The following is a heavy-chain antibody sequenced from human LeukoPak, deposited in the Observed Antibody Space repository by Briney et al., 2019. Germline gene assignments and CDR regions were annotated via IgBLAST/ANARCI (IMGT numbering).Heavy chain of an antibody. Sequence: SETLSLTCTVSGDSINSGNNYWSWIRQPAGKGPEWIGHIYSSGTTNCNPSLKSRVTMSVDTSKNQFSLKLTSVTAADTAVYYCAREAGSYDSSGYYSLYYSFDYWGQGTLVTVSS. V-gene: IGHV4-61*09. CDR2: IYSSGTT. J-gene: IGHJ4*02. CDR3: AREAGSYDSSGYYSLYYSFDY. D-gene: IGHD3-22*01. CDR1: GDSINSGNNY.